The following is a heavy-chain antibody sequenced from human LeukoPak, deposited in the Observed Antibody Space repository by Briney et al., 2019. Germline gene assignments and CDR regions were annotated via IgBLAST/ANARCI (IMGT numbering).Heavy chain of an antibody. Sequence: GGSLRLSCAASGFTVSSNYMSWVRQAPGKGLGWVSVIYSGGSTYYADSVKGRFTISRDNSKNTLYLQMNSLRAEDTAVYYCARDLGYSSSWFDYWGQGTLVTVSS. V-gene: IGHV3-66*01. CDR1: GFTVSSNY. J-gene: IGHJ4*02. CDR3: ARDLGYSSSWFDY. CDR2: IYSGGST. D-gene: IGHD6-13*01.